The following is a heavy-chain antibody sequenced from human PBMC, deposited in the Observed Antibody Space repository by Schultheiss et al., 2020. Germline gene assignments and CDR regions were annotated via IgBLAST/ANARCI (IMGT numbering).Heavy chain of an antibody. Sequence: GWSLRLSCAASGFTFSSYAMSWVRQAPGKGLEWVSAISGSGGSTYYADSVKGRFTISRDNSKNTLYLQMNSLRAEDTALYYCAITTVTTNWFDPWGEGPLVNGSS. CDR2: ISGSGGST. CDR3: AITTVTTNWFDP. D-gene: IGHD4-17*01. J-gene: IGHJ5*02. V-gene: IGHV3-23*01. CDR1: GFTFSSYA.